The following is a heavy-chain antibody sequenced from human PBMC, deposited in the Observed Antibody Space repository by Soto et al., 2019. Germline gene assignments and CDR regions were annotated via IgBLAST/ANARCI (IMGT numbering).Heavy chain of an antibody. J-gene: IGHJ4*02. D-gene: IGHD3-10*01. V-gene: IGHV3-66*01. CDR3: ARSGGGLDY. CDR2: VYADGAT. CDR1: GFTVSNYH. Sequence: EVQLVESGGGLVQPGESLRLSCAASGFTVSNYHMTWVRQAPGKGLEWVSAVYADGATSHADSVKDRFTVSRDNSRNTLNVQMSGLRAEDTAGIHWARSGGGLDYWGQGTLVTVSS.